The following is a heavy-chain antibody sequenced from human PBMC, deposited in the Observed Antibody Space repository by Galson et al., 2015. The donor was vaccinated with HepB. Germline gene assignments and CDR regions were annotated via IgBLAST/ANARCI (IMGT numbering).Heavy chain of an antibody. CDR2: INAGNENT. J-gene: IGHJ6*03. V-gene: IGHV1-3*01. Sequence: SVKVSCKASGYTFTNNPIHWVRQAPGQSLEWMGWINAGNENTEYSQKFQGRVTITRDTSATTAYMELSSLGSEDTAVYYCARDGCSSTSCYRGYYYMDVWGKGTTVTVSS. CDR1: GYTFTNNP. CDR3: ARDGCSSTSCYRGYYYMDV. D-gene: IGHD2-2*02.